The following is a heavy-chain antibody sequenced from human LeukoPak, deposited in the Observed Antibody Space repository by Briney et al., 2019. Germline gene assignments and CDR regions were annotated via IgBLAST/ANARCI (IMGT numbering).Heavy chain of an antibody. V-gene: IGHV4-4*07. CDR1: GGSISSYY. Sequence: PSETLSLTCTVPGGSISSYYWSWIQQPAGKGLGWIGRIYTSGSTNYNPSLKSRVTMSVDTSKNQFSLKLSSVTAADTAVYYCARDNLVAAAGTGVASRMDYYYYGMDVWGKGTTVTVSS. J-gene: IGHJ6*04. D-gene: IGHD6-13*01. CDR2: IYTSGST. CDR3: ARDNLVAAAGTGVASRMDYYYYGMDV.